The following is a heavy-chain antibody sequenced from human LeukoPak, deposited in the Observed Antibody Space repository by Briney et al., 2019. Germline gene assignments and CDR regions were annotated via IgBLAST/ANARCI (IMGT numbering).Heavy chain of an antibody. J-gene: IGHJ4*02. Sequence: GGSLRLSCAASGFIFGNYAMSWVRQVPGRGLEWVSTISSRGDSTYVADSVKGRFTISRDSSKNSLYLQMNTVRAEDTAVYYCVKGPRPDITVAHTVENWGQGTLVTVSS. CDR1: GFIFGNYA. V-gene: IGHV3-23*01. CDR2: ISSRGDST. CDR3: VKGPRPDITVAHTVEN. D-gene: IGHD6-19*01.